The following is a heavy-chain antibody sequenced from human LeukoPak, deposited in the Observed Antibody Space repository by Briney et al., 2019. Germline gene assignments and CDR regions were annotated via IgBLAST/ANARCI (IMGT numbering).Heavy chain of an antibody. CDR2: ISAYNGNT. CDR3: ARDVNYYDSSGYYWEFDY. CDR1: GYTFTSYG. Sequence: EASVKVSCKASGYTFTSYGISWVRQAPGQGLEWMGWISAYNGNTNYAQKLQGRVTMTTDTSTSTAYMELRSLRSGDTAVYYCARDVNYYDSSGYYWEFDYWGQGTLVTVSS. V-gene: IGHV1-18*01. D-gene: IGHD3-22*01. J-gene: IGHJ4*02.